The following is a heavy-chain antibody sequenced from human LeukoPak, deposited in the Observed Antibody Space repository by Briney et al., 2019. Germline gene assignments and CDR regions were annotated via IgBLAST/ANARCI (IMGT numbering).Heavy chain of an antibody. D-gene: IGHD6-13*01. V-gene: IGHV3-23*01. Sequence: GGSLRLSGAASGFTFSSYAMSWVRQAPGKGLEWVSAISGRDGYTYYADSVKGRFTISRDNSKDTLFLHMSSLRAEDTAVYYCAKGTIAAAGTDCDYWGQGTQVTVSS. CDR2: ISGRDGYT. J-gene: IGHJ4*02. CDR1: GFTFSSYA. CDR3: AKGTIAAAGTDCDY.